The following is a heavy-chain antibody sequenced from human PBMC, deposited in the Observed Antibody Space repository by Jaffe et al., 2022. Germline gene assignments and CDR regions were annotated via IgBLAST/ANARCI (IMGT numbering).Heavy chain of an antibody. V-gene: IGHV3-21*01. D-gene: IGHD3-3*01. CDR1: GFTFSSYS. CDR3: ARDRDRFLEWLLFDP. J-gene: IGHJ5*02. CDR2: ISSSSSYI. Sequence: EVQLVESGGGLVKPGGSLRLSCAASGFTFSSYSMNWVRQAPGKGLEWVSSISSSSSYIYYADSVKGRFTISRDNAKNSLYLQMNSLRAEDTAVYYCARDRDRFLEWLLFDPWGQGTLVTVSS.